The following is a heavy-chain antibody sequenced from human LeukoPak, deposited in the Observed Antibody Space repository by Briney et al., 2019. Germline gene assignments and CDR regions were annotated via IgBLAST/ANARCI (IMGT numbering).Heavy chain of an antibody. Sequence: SETLSLTCAVSGGSISSGGYSWSWIRQPPGKDLEWIGYIYHSGSTYYNPSLKSRVTISVDRSKNQFSLKLSSVTAADTAVYYCARGGYCSSTSCSGWFDPWGQGTLVTVSS. D-gene: IGHD2-2*01. CDR1: GGSISSGGYS. CDR2: IYHSGST. CDR3: ARGGYCSSTSCSGWFDP. V-gene: IGHV4-30-2*01. J-gene: IGHJ5*02.